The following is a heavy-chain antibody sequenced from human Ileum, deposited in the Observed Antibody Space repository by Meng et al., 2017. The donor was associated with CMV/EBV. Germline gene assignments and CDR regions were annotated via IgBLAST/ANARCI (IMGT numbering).Heavy chain of an antibody. Sequence: GGSLRLSCAASGFTFSSYWMSWVRQAPGKGLEWVANIKQDGSEKYYLDSVKGRFTISRDNAKNSLYLQMNSLRAEDTAVYYCARITNYDFWSGHWGMDVWGQGTTVTVSS. V-gene: IGHV3-7*01. D-gene: IGHD3-3*01. CDR2: IKQDGSEK. CDR1: GFTFSSYW. J-gene: IGHJ6*02. CDR3: ARITNYDFWSGHWGMDV.